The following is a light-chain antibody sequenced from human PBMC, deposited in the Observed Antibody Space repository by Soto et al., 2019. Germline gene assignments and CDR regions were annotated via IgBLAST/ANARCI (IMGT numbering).Light chain of an antibody. J-gene: IGLJ2*01. CDR1: SSDVGGYNY. CDR3: SSYTSSSTLV. Sequence: QSALTQPASVSGSPGQSITISCTGTSSDVGGYNYVSWYQQHPGKAPKLMIYDVSNRPSGVSNRFSGSKSGNTASLTISGLQAEDEADYYCSSYTSSSTLVFGGGTQAHRP. CDR2: DVS. V-gene: IGLV2-14*01.